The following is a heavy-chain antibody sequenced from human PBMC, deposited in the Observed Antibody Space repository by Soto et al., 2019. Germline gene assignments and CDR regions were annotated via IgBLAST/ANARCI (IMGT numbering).Heavy chain of an antibody. V-gene: IGHV3-23*01. D-gene: IGHD3-9*01. CDR1: GFSFSGYT. CDR2: INGGGGTT. CDR3: AKDRHPDGIWTFDY. Sequence: EVQLLESGGHLIQPGESLRLSCAASGFSFSGYTMNWVRQAQGKGLEWISGINGGGGTTYYADSVKGRFTISRDDSKNILYLQMNSSRAEDTAIYYCAKDRHPDGIWTFDYWGRGTLATVSS. J-gene: IGHJ4*02.